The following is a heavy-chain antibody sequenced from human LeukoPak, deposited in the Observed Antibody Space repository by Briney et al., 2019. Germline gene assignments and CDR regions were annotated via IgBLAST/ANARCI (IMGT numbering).Heavy chain of an antibody. Sequence: ASVKVSCKASGYTFTSYGISWVRQAPGQGLEWMGWISAYNGNTNYAQKLQGRVSMTTDTSTSTAYMELRSPRSDDTAVYYCARGNNYYDSSGYYFWGQGTLVTVSS. CDR1: GYTFTSYG. CDR2: ISAYNGNT. CDR3: ARGNNYYDSSGYYF. D-gene: IGHD3-22*01. J-gene: IGHJ4*02. V-gene: IGHV1-18*01.